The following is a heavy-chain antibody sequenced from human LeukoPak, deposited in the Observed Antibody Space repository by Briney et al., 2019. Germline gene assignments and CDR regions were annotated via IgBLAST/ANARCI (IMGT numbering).Heavy chain of an antibody. D-gene: IGHD4-17*01. J-gene: IGHJ4*02. CDR2: IYYSGST. CDR3: ARTHYGDSNFGY. Sequence: KPSETLSLTCTVSGGSISSGDYYWSWIRQPPGKGLEWIGYIYYSGSTYYNPSLKSRVTISVDTSKNQLSLKLSSVTAADTAVYYCARTHYGDSNFGYWGQGTLVTVSS. V-gene: IGHV4-30-4*01. CDR1: GGSISSGDYY.